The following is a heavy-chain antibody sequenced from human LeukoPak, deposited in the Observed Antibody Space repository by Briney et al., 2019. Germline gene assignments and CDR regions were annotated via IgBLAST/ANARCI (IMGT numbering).Heavy chain of an antibody. CDR3: ARWDYYGSGSYSPPHY. V-gene: IGHV1-18*01. Sequence: ASVKVSCKASGYTFSDYAMHWVRQAPGQGLEWMGWISAYNGNTNYAQKLQGRVTMTTDTSTSTAYMELRSLRSDDTAVYYCARWDYYGSGSYSPPHYWGRGTLVTVSS. D-gene: IGHD3-10*01. CDR2: ISAYNGNT. CDR1: GYTFSDYA. J-gene: IGHJ4*02.